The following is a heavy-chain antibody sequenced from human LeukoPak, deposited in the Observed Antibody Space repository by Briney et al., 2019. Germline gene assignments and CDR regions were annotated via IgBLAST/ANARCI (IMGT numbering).Heavy chain of an antibody. D-gene: IGHD6-6*01. V-gene: IGHV1-69*06. J-gene: IGHJ4*02. CDR2: IIPIFGTA. CDR1: GGTFSSYA. CDR3: ARGTWESIAALRYYFDY. Sequence: GASVKVSCKASGGTFSSYAISWVRQAPGQGLEWMGGIIPIFGTANYAQKFQGRVTITADKSTSTAYMELSSLRSEDTAVYYCARGTWESIAALRYYFDYWGQGTLVTVSS.